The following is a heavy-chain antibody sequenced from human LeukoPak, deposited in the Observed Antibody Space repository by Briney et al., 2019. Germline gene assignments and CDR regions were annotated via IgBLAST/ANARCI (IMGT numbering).Heavy chain of an antibody. D-gene: IGHD3-22*01. Sequence: GGSLRLSCTASGFTFGDYGMSWVRQAPGKGLEWVSYISSSSSTIYYADSVKGRFTISRDNAKNSLYLQMNSLRAEDTAVYYCASLYDSSGYYYDYWGQGTLVTVSS. CDR3: ASLYDSSGYYYDY. CDR2: ISSSSSTI. V-gene: IGHV3-48*01. CDR1: GFTFGDYG. J-gene: IGHJ4*02.